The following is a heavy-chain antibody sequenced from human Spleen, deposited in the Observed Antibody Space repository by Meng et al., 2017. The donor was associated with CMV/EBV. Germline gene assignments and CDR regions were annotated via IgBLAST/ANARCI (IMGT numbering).Heavy chain of an antibody. Sequence: PLTHAGPGLVNPAHTPLSTWARSGDSVSSKRASWNWIRQSPSSGLELLGRTYYRSKWYNEFAVSVEGGITINPDTSKNQFSLQLNSVTPDDTAVYYCAREERQLLGKGGCDTWGQGTLVTVSS. CDR3: AREERQLLGKGGCDT. J-gene: IGHJ5*02. CDR2: TYYRSKWYN. CDR1: GDSVSSKRAS. D-gene: IGHD2-2*01. V-gene: IGHV6-1*01.